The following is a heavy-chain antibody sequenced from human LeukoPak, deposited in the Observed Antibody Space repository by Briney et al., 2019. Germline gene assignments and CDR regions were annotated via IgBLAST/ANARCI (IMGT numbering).Heavy chain of an antibody. CDR1: GGSISSGGYY. V-gene: IGHV4-31*03. Sequence: SETLSLTCTVSGGSISSGGYYWSWIRQHPGKGLEWIGYIYYSGSTYYNPSLKSRVTISVDTSKNQFSLKLSSVTAADTAVYYCARGASSASDTVTHYFDYWGQGTLVTVSS. CDR2: IYYSGST. D-gene: IGHD4-17*01. J-gene: IGHJ4*02. CDR3: ARGASSASDTVTHYFDY.